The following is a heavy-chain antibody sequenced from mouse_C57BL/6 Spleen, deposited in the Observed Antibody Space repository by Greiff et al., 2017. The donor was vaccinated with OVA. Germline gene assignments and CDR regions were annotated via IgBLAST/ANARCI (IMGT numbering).Heavy chain of an antibody. V-gene: IGHV1-64*01. J-gene: IGHJ4*01. D-gene: IGHD1-1*01. Sequence: VQLQQPGAELVKPGASVKLSCKASGYTFTSYWMHWVKQRPGQGLEWIGMIHPNSGSTNYNEKFKSKATLTVDKSSSTAYMQLSSLTSEDSAVYYCARLYGSSPYAMDYWGQGTSVTVSS. CDR3: ARLYGSSPYAMDY. CDR1: GYTFTSYW. CDR2: IHPNSGST.